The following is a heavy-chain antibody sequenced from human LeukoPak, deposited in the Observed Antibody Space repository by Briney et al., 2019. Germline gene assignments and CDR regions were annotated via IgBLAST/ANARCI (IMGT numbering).Heavy chain of an antibody. V-gene: IGHV3-74*01. CDR3: ARGAGIYYTTGWTGWFDP. J-gene: IGHJ5*02. CDR1: GFTFNGHW. CDR2: INGDGSTI. D-gene: IGHD6-19*01. Sequence: PGGSLRLSCEASGFTFNGHWMHWVRQAPGKGLVWVSLINGDGSTISYADSVKGRFTISRDNAKNTLYLQMNSLRAEDTAVYYCARGAGIYYTTGWTGWFDPWGQGTLVTVTS.